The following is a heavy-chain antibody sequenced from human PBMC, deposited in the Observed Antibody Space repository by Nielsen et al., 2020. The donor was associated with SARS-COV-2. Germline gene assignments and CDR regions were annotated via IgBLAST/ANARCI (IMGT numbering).Heavy chain of an antibody. CDR3: ARGQRSYCSSTSCYAWYFDL. Sequence: SETLSLTCTVSGGSISSYYWSWIRQPPGKGLEWIGYIYYSGSTNYNPSLKSRVTISVDKSKNQFSLKLSSVTAADTAVYYCARGQRSYCSSTSCYAWYFDLWGRGTLVTVSS. J-gene: IGHJ2*01. D-gene: IGHD2-2*01. V-gene: IGHV4-59*12. CDR2: IYYSGST. CDR1: GGSISSYY.